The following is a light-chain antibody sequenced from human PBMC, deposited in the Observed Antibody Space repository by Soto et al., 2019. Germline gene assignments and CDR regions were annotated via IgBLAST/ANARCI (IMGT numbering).Light chain of an antibody. CDR3: QKYNSTPHT. V-gene: IGKV1-27*01. J-gene: IGKJ2*01. CDR1: QGIRNY. Sequence: DIQMTQSPSSLSASVGDRVTITCRASQGIRNYLAWYQQKPGKVPKLLIYAASTLQSGVPSRFSSSGSGTDFTLTISSLQPEDVATYYCQKYNSTPHTFGQGTKLEIK. CDR2: AAS.